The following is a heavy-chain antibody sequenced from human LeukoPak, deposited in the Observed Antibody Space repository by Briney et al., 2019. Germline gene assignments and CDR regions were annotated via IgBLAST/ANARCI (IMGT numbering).Heavy chain of an antibody. D-gene: IGHD2-2*01. CDR3: AKDIACSSTSCYYYYGMDV. V-gene: IGHV3-9*01. CDR2: ISWNSGSI. J-gene: IGHJ6*02. CDR1: GFTFDDYA. Sequence: GGSLRLSCAASGFTFDDYAMHWVRQAPGKGLEWVSGISWNSGSIGHADSVKGRFTISRDNAKNSLYLQMNSLRAEDTALYYCAKDIACSSTSCYYYYGMDVWGQGTTVTVSS.